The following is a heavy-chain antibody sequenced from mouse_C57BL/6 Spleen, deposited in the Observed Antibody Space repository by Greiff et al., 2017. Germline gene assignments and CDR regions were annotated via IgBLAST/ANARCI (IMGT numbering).Heavy chain of an antibody. D-gene: IGHD2-3*01. Sequence: VQLQQPGAELVKPGASVKLSCKASGYNFTSYWMHWVKQRPGQGLEWIGMIHPNSGSTNYNEKFKSKATLTVDKSSSTAYMQLSSLTSEDSAVYYCARRINDGYFFAYWGQGTLVTVSA. CDR2: IHPNSGST. V-gene: IGHV1-64*01. CDR3: ARRINDGYFFAY. CDR1: GYNFTSYW. J-gene: IGHJ3*01.